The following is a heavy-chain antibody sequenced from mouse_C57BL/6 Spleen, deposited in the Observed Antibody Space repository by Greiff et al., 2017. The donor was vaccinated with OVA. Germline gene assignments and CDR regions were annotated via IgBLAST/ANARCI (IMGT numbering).Heavy chain of an antibody. J-gene: IGHJ4*01. CDR2: IYPGNSDT. V-gene: IGHV1-5*01. CDR1: GYTFTSYW. D-gene: IGHD4-1*01. Sequence: EVQLQQSGTVLARPGASVKMSCKTSGYTFTSYWMHWVKQRPGQGLEWIGAIYPGNSDTSYNQKFKGKAKLTAVTSASTAYMELSSLTNEDSAVYYCTTAGTGDYAMDYWGQGTSVTVSS. CDR3: TTAGTGDYAMDY.